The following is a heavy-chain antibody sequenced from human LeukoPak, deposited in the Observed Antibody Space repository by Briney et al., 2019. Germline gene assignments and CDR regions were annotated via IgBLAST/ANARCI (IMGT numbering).Heavy chain of an antibody. D-gene: IGHD2-15*01. J-gene: IGHJ4*02. CDR2: ITYDGSNK. CDR3: ATGPGFDLVDCRGGSCYPYYLDY. Sequence: GGSLRLSCAASGFTFSSYAMHWVRQAPGKGLEWVAVITYDGSNKYYADSVKGRFTISRDNSKNTLYLQMNSLRAEDTAVYYCATGPGFDLVDCRGGSCYPYYLDYWGQGTLVTVSS. V-gene: IGHV3-30*04. CDR1: GFTFSSYA.